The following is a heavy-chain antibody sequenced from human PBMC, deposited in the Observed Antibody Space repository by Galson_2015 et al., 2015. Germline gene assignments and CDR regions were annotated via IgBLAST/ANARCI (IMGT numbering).Heavy chain of an antibody. CDR3: AKATMLRGEFYFYGMYV. V-gene: IGHV3-9*01. J-gene: IGHJ6*02. D-gene: IGHD3-10*01. CDR2: ISWNSGTV. Sequence: SLRLSCAASGFTFDDYAMNWVRLVPGKGLEWVSTISWNSGTVGYADSVKGRFTISRDNAKSTLYLQMNSLRGEDTAVYHCAKATMLRGEFYFYGMYVWGQGTTVTVS. CDR1: GFTFDDYA.